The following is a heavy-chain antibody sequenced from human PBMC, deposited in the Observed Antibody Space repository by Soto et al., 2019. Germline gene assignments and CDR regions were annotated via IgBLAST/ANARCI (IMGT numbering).Heavy chain of an antibody. CDR2: INAGNGNT. D-gene: IGHD6-6*01. CDR3: ARDGPRFEQLVVSGYYYYYYMDV. CDR1: GYTFTSYA. Sequence: GASVKVSCKASGYTFTSYAMHWVRQAPGQRLEWMGWINAGNGNTKYSQKFQGRVTITRDTSASTAYMELSSLRSEDTAVYYCARDGPRFEQLVVSGYYYYYYMDVWGKGTTVTVSS. J-gene: IGHJ6*03. V-gene: IGHV1-3*01.